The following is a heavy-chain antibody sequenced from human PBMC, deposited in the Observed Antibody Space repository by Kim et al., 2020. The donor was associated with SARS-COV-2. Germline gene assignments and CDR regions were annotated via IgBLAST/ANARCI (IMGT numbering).Heavy chain of an antibody. V-gene: IGHV5-51*01. Sequence: GESLKISCKGSGYSFTSYWIGWVRQMPGKGLEWMGIIYPGDSDTRYSPSFQGQVTISADKSISTAYLQWSSLKASDTAMYYCARLPETAYCSSTSCYYNWFDPWGQGTLVTVSS. CDR1: GYSFTSYW. D-gene: IGHD2-2*01. CDR2: IYPGDSDT. J-gene: IGHJ5*02. CDR3: ARLPETAYCSSTSCYYNWFDP.